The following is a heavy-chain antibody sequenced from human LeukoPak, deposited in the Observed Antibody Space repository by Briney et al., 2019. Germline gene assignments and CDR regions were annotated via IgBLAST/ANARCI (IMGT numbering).Heavy chain of an antibody. Sequence: PGGSLRLSCAASGFTFSSYSMNWVRQAPGKGLQWVSSITSSSSYIYYADSVKGRFTISRDNAKNSLYLQMNSLRAEDTAVYYCARAAAGTPYYYYGMDVWGQGTTVTVSS. V-gene: IGHV3-21*01. J-gene: IGHJ6*02. D-gene: IGHD6-13*01. CDR2: ITSSSSYI. CDR1: GFTFSSYS. CDR3: ARAAAGTPYYYYGMDV.